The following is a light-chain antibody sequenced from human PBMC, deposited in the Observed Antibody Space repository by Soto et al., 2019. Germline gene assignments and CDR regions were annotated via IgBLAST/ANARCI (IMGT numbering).Light chain of an antibody. CDR3: QQYGTSPFT. Sequence: EIALTQSPGTLSLSPGERATFSCRASQSVSSSYLAWYQQKPGQAPRLLIYGASSRATGIPDRFSGSGSGTDFTLTISRLEPEDFAVYYCQQYGTSPFTFGPGTKVDIK. CDR2: GAS. V-gene: IGKV3-20*01. CDR1: QSVSSSY. J-gene: IGKJ3*01.